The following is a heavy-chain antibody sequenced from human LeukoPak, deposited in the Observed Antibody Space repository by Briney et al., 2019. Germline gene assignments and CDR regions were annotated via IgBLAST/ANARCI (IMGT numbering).Heavy chain of an antibody. CDR2: IKQDGSEK. J-gene: IGHJ4*02. CDR1: GFTFSSYW. D-gene: IGHD1-26*01. Sequence: GGSLRLSCVASGFTFSSYWMSWVRQAPGKGLEWVANIKQDGSEKYYVDSVKGRFTISRDNAKNSLYLQMNSLRAEDTAVYYCARSYYGDWGQGTLVTVSS. CDR3: ARSYYGD. V-gene: IGHV3-7*01.